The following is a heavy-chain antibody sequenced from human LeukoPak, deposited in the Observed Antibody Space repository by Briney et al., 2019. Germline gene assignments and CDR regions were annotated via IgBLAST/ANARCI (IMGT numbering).Heavy chain of an antibody. CDR3: ARVSYDYVWGSYRTSPPYYFDY. CDR2: MKYDGSEK. CDR1: GFIVSSIY. V-gene: IGHV3-7*01. D-gene: IGHD3-16*02. Sequence: PGGSLRLSCAASGFIVSSIYMSWVRQAPGKGLEWVANMKYDGSEKYYGDSVKGRFTISRDNAKNSLYLQMNSLRAEDTAVYYCARVSYDYVWGSYRTSPPYYFDYWGQGTLVTVSS. J-gene: IGHJ4*02.